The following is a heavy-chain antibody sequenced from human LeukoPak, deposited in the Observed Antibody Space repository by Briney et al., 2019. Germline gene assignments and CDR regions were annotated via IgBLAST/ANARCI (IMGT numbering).Heavy chain of an antibody. V-gene: IGHV4-39*01. J-gene: IGHJ5*02. D-gene: IGHD1-20*01. CDR3: ARRSITGIPHRFDP. Sequence: PSETLSLTCTVSGGSISSSSYYWGWIRQPPGKGLAWIGSIYYSGSTYYNPSLKSRVTISVDTSKNQFSLKLSSVTAADTAVYYCARRSITGIPHRFDPWGQGTLVTVSS. CDR1: GGSISSSSYY. CDR2: IYYSGST.